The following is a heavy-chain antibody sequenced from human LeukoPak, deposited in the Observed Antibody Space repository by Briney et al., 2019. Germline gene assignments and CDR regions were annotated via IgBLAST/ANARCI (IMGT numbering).Heavy chain of an antibody. Sequence: PGGSLRLSCAASGFTFSSYWMSWVRQAPGKGLEWVANIKQDGSEKYYVDSVKGRFTISRDNAKNSLYLQMNSLRAENTAVYYCAREPTYYYDSSGIDYWGQGTLVTVSS. CDR1: GFTFSSYW. CDR2: IKQDGSEK. CDR3: AREPTYYYDSSGIDY. J-gene: IGHJ4*02. D-gene: IGHD3-22*01. V-gene: IGHV3-7*01.